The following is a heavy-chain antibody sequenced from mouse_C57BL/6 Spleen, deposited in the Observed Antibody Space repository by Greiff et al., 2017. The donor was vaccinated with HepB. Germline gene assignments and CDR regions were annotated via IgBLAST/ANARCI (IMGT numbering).Heavy chain of an antibody. Sequence: EVQLQQSGPELVKPGASVKISCKASGYSFTDYNMNWVKQSNGKSLEWIGVINPNYGTTSYNQKFKVKATLTVDQSSSTAYMQLNSLTSEDSAVYYCARGYYGSSHWYFDVWGTGTTVTVSS. CDR3: ARGYYGSSHWYFDV. CDR2: INPNYGTT. CDR1: GYSFTDYN. J-gene: IGHJ1*03. V-gene: IGHV1-39*01. D-gene: IGHD1-1*01.